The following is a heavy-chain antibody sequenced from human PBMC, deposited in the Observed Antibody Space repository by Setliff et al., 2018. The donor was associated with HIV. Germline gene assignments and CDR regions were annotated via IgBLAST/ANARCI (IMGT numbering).Heavy chain of an antibody. CDR3: ARGLSFYDPGGFDY. CDR1: GDSISTDY. Sequence: KTSETLSLTCTVSGDSISTDYWSWIRQPPGKGLEWIGYIYTSGSTNYNPSLKSRVTISVDTSKNQFSLKLSSVTAADTAVYYCARGLSFYDPGGFDYWGQGTLVTVSS. J-gene: IGHJ4*02. CDR2: IYTSGST. V-gene: IGHV4-4*09. D-gene: IGHD3-22*01.